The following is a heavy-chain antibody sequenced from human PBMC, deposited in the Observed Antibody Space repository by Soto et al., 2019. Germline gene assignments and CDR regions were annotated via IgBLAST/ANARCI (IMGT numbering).Heavy chain of an antibody. J-gene: IGHJ6*02. CDR2: ISAYNGNT. CDR3: ARGQLLTVTTLSYGMDV. D-gene: IGHD4-4*01. Sequence: ASVKVSCKASGYTFTSYGISWVRQAPGQGLEWMGWISAYNGNTNYAQKLQGRVTMTTDTSTSTAYMELRSLRSDDTAVYYCARGQLLTVTTLSYGMDVWGQGTTVTVSS. V-gene: IGHV1-18*01. CDR1: GYTFTSYG.